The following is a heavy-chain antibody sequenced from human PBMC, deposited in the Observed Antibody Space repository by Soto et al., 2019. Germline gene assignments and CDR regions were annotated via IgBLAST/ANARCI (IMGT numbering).Heavy chain of an antibody. V-gene: IGHV3-48*03. CDR1: GFTFSSYE. CDR2: ISSSGSTI. J-gene: IGHJ4*02. CDR3: ASVYYGSGSSVFDY. D-gene: IGHD3-10*01. Sequence: GESLKISCAASGFTFSSYEMNWVRQAPGKGLEWVSYISSSGSTIYYADSVKGRFTISRDNAKNSLYLQMNSLRAEDTAVYYCASVYYGSGSSVFDYWGQGTLVTVSS.